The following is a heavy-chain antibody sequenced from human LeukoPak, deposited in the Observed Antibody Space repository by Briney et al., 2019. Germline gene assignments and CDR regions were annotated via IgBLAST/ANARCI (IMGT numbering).Heavy chain of an antibody. CDR3: ARNMTVIIVAERTDAFDI. J-gene: IGHJ3*02. V-gene: IGHV4-39*01. Sequence: KTSETLSLTCTVSGASISSNTYYWAWIRQSPGKGLEWIGSIFNAGSTFYNPSLTSRVTMSVDTSKNQFSLKLSSVTAADTAMYYCARNMTVIIVAERTDAFDIWGQGTMVTVSS. CDR2: IFNAGST. CDR1: GASISSNTYY. D-gene: IGHD3-22*01.